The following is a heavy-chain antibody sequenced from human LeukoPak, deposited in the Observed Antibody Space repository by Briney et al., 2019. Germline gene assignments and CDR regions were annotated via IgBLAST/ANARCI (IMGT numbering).Heavy chain of an antibody. Sequence: TSETLSLTCAVYGGSFSGYYWSWIRQPPGKGLEWIGEINHSGSTNYNPSLKSRVTISVDTSKNQFSLKLSSVTAADTAVYYCARVPYGSGWYRDFDYWVQGTLVTVSS. V-gene: IGHV4-34*01. CDR2: INHSGST. D-gene: IGHD6-19*01. CDR1: GGSFSGYY. CDR3: ARVPYGSGWYRDFDY. J-gene: IGHJ4*02.